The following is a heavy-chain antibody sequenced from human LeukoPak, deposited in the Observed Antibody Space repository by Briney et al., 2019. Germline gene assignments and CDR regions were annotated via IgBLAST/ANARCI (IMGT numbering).Heavy chain of an antibody. J-gene: IGHJ4*02. CDR3: ARDRYYYDSSGYYHIDY. Sequence: WASVTVSCKASGYTFTGYYMHWVRQAPGQGLEWMGWINPNSGGTNYAQKFQGRVTMTRDTSISTAYMELSRLRSDDTAVYYCARDRYYYDSSGYYHIDYWGQGTLVTVSS. V-gene: IGHV1-2*02. CDR2: INPNSGGT. D-gene: IGHD3-22*01. CDR1: GYTFTGYY.